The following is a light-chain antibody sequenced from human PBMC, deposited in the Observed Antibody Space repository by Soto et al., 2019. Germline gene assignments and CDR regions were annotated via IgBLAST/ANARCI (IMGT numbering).Light chain of an antibody. CDR1: QSVSSSY. CDR3: QQYGSSPMFT. CDR2: GTS. Sequence: DIELTQSPGTLSLSPGERATLSCRASQSVSSSYLAWYQQKPGQAPRLLIYGTSGRATGMPDRFSGSGCVTDFTLTISRLEPEDFAVYYCQQYGSSPMFTFGPGTKVDIK. J-gene: IGKJ3*01. V-gene: IGKV3-20*01.